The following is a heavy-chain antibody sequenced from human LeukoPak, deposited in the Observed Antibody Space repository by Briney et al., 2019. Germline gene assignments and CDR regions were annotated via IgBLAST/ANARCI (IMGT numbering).Heavy chain of an antibody. D-gene: IGHD2-2*01. Sequence: SETLSLTCTLSGGSISSRSYYWGWIRQPPGKGLEWIGSIYYNGNTNHSPSLKSRVTISVDTSKNQFSLKLSSVTAADTAVYYCARGRNSAIVVVPAATRYYYAVDVWGQGTTVTVSS. CDR2: IYYNGNT. CDR1: GGSISSRSYY. J-gene: IGHJ6*02. CDR3: ARGRNSAIVVVPAATRYYYAVDV. V-gene: IGHV4-39*02.